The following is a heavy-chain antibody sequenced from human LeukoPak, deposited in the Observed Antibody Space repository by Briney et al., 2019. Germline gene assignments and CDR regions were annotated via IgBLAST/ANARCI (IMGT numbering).Heavy chain of an antibody. CDR3: AKDPAFGYYGSGSYYNGVY. D-gene: IGHD3-10*01. J-gene: IGHJ4*02. CDR1: GFTFSSYA. Sequence: PGGSLRLSCAASGFTFSSYAMSWVRQAPGKGLEWVSAISGSGGSTYYADSVKGRFTISRDNSKNTLYLQMNSLRAEDTAVYYCAKDPAFGYYGSGSYYNGVYWGQGTLVTVSS. CDR2: ISGSGGST. V-gene: IGHV3-23*01.